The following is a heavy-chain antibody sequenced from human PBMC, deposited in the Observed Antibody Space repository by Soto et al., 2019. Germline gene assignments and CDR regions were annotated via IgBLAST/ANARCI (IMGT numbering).Heavy chain of an antibody. CDR3: AREWSTSGDLDY. CDR2: ISYDGSIK. D-gene: IGHD3-10*01. Sequence: QVQLVESGGGVVQPGRSLRLSCAASGFTFIAHSYQWVRQAPAKGLEWVAVISYDGSIKYYADSVKGRFTISRDNSKNTAYLQMNSLRAEDTAVFYCAREWSTSGDLDYWGQGTLVIVSS. J-gene: IGHJ4*02. CDR1: GFTFIAHS. V-gene: IGHV3-30-3*01.